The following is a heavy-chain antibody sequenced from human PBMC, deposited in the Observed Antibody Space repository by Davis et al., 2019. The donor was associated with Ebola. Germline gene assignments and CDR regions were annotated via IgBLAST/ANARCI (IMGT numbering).Heavy chain of an antibody. CDR2: IIPVVDTK. CDR3: ARGKWFDP. J-gene: IGHJ5*02. CDR1: GYTFTTYE. V-gene: IGHV1-69*04. Sequence: SVKVSCKASGYTFTTYEINWVRQAPGQGLEWMGRIIPVVDTKDYAQKFQGRVTLTADKATNTAYMELSGLRFDDTAVYYCARGKWFDPWGQGTLVSVTS.